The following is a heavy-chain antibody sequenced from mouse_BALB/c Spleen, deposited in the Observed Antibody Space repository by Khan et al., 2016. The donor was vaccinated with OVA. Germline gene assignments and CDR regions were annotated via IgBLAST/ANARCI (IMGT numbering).Heavy chain of an antibody. CDR2: ISSGGSYT. J-gene: IGHJ3*01. Sequence: VQLKESGGGLVKPGGSLKLSCAASGFAFSSYDMPWVRQTPEKRLEWVATISSGGSYTYYPASVKGRFTISRDNARNTLYLQMSSLRSEDTALYYCASGRFAYWGQGTLVTVSA. D-gene: IGHD4-1*01. V-gene: IGHV5-9*02. CDR1: GFAFSSYD. CDR3: ASGRFAY.